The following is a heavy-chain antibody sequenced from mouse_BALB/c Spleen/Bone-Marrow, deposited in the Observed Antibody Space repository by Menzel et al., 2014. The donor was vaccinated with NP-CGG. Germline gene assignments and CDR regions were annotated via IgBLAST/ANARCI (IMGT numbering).Heavy chain of an antibody. V-gene: IGHV5-6-5*01. CDR2: ISSGGST. CDR3: ARGDYYGSSFYWYFEV. J-gene: IGHJ1*01. Sequence: EVQGVESGGGLVKPGGSLKLSCAASGFTFSSYAMSWVRQTPEKRLEWVASISSGGSTYYPDSVKGRFTISRDNARNILYLQMSSLRSEDTAMYYCARGDYYGSSFYWYFEVWGAGTTVTVSS. D-gene: IGHD1-1*01. CDR1: GFTFSSYA.